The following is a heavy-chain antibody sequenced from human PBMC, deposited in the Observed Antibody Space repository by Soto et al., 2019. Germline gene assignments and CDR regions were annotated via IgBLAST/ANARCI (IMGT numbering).Heavy chain of an antibody. CDR1: GFTFSSYT. D-gene: IGHD5-12*01. CDR2: ISSSSSYI. J-gene: IGHJ4*02. CDR3: ARFGYTTEAH. V-gene: IGHV3-21*01. Sequence: EVQLVESGGGLVKPGGSLRLSCAASGFTFSSYTMNWVRQAPGKGLEWVSSISSSSSYIYYADSVKGRFTISRDNAKNSLYLQRNGLRAEDTAVYDCARFGYTTEAHWGQGTLVTVSS.